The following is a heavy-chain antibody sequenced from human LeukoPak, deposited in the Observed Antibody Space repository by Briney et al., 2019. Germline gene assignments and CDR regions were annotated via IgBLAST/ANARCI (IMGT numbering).Heavy chain of an antibody. V-gene: IGHV1-18*01. D-gene: IGHD6-13*01. J-gene: IGHJ5*02. Sequence: ASVKVSCKASGYTFTSYGISWVRQAPGQGLEWMGWISAYNGNTNYAQKLQGRVTMTTDTSTSTAYMELRSLRSDDTAVYYCATKISLYSSSWYRYWFDPWGQGTLVTVSS. CDR3: ATKISLYSSSWYRYWFDP. CDR1: GYTFTSYG. CDR2: ISAYNGNT.